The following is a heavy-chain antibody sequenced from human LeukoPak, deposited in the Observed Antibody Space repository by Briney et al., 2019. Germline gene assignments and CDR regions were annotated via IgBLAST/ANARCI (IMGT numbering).Heavy chain of an antibody. J-gene: IGHJ5*02. D-gene: IGHD1-26*01. CDR1: GFTFNNFA. CDR2: IRGGAGST. CDR3: AKSSWAHGNWFDP. Sequence: GGSLRLSCAASGFTFNNFALKWVRQAPGKGLEWVSSIRGGAGSTYYADSVKGRFTISRDNSKNTVYLQMNSLRVEDTAVYYCAKSSWAHGNWFDPWGQGTLVTVSS. V-gene: IGHV3-23*01.